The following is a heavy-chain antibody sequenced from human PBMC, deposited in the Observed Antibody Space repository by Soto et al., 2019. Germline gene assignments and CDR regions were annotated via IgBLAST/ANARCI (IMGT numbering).Heavy chain of an antibody. Sequence: GGSLRLSGAASGFNFSDYWMHWVRQVPGKGLVWVSRINNDGRTTTYADSVSGGFTIARDNAKNTVYLEMNSLRDEDTAIHYCARVRLIGGTTLPAYWGQGALVTVA. V-gene: IGHV3-74*03. D-gene: IGHD1-26*01. CDR1: GFNFSDYW. CDR3: ARVRLIGGTTLPAY. CDR2: INNDGRTT. J-gene: IGHJ4*02.